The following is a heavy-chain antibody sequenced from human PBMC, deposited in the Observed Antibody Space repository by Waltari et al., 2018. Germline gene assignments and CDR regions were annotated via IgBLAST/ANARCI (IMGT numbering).Heavy chain of an antibody. D-gene: IGHD5-12*01. J-gene: IGHJ3*02. CDR1: GFTFSSYW. V-gene: IGHV3-74*01. Sequence: EVQLVESGGGLVQPGGSLRLSRAASGFTFSSYWMPWVRQAPGKGLVWVSRINSDGSSTSYADSVKGRFTISRDNAKNTLYLQMNSLRAEDTAVYYCAVIEMATTFDAFDIWGQGTMVTVSS. CDR2: INSDGSST. CDR3: AVIEMATTFDAFDI.